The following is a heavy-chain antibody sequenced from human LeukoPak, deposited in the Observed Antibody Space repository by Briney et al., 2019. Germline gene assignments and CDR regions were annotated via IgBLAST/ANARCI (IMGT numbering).Heavy chain of an antibody. CDR2: IYYSGST. CDR1: GGSISSSSYY. J-gene: IGHJ5*02. D-gene: IGHD2-2*01. CDR3: ARGHRYCSSTSCFSGWFDP. Sequence: SETLSLTCTVSGGSISSSSYYWGWIRQPPGKGLEWIGSIYYSGSTNYNPSLKSRVTISVDTSKNQFSLKLSSVTAADTAVYYCARGHRYCSSTSCFSGWFDPWGQGTLVTVSS. V-gene: IGHV4-39*07.